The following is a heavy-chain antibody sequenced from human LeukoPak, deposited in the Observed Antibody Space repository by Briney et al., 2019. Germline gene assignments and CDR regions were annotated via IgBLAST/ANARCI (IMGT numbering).Heavy chain of an antibody. V-gene: IGHV3-9*01. Sequence: PGGSLRLSCAASGFTLDDYAMHWVRQAPGKGLEWVSGISWNSGSIGYVDSVKGRFTISRDNAKNSLYLQMNSLRAEDTAVYYCARDVASRDGYKRHVPLFDYWGQGTLVTVSS. J-gene: IGHJ4*02. D-gene: IGHD5-24*01. CDR2: ISWNSGSI. CDR3: ARDVASRDGYKRHVPLFDY. CDR1: GFTLDDYA.